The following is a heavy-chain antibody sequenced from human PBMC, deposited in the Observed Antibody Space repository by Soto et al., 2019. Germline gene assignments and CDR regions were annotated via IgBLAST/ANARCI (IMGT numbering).Heavy chain of an antibody. J-gene: IGHJ4*02. CDR3: ARGDRGEY. D-gene: IGHD2-21*02. CDR1: GYSFTSFW. V-gene: IGHV5-51*01. CDR2: IYVDDSET. Sequence: GESLKISCXGFGYSFTSFWIAWVRQMPGKGLEWMGIIYVDDSETRYSPSFQGQVTISADKSINAAYLQWSSLKASDTAMYYCARGDRGEYWGQGTLVTVSS.